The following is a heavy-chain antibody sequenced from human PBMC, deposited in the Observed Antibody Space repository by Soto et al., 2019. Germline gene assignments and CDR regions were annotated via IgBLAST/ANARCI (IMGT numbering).Heavy chain of an antibody. J-gene: IGHJ5*02. D-gene: IGHD3-16*02. CDR2: IYSGGST. CDR3: ERGGLPVMITFGGVIVRDWFDP. V-gene: IGHV3-66*01. CDR1: GFTVSSNY. Sequence: PGGSLRLSCAASGFTVSSNYMSWVRQAPGKGLEWVSVIYSGGSTYYADSVKGRFTISRDNSKNTLYLQMNSLRADDTAVYYCERGGLPVMITFGGVIVRDWFDPWGQGTLVTVSS.